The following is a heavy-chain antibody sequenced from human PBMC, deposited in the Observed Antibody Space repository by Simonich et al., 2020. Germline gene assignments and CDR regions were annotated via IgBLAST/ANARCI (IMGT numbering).Heavy chain of an antibody. CDR3: ARELKGVPVGWGSQIDI. V-gene: IGHV1-2*06. CDR2: INPNSCGP. D-gene: IGHD6-19*01. CDR1: GYTFTGYY. J-gene: IGHJ3*02. Sequence: QVQLVQSGAEVKKPGASVKVSCKASGYTFTGYYMHWVRPAPGQGLEWMRRINPNSCGPTSAQKFQGRDTMTRDTSISTAYMERSRLRSDDTAVYYCARELKGVPVGWGSQIDIWGQGTMVTVSS.